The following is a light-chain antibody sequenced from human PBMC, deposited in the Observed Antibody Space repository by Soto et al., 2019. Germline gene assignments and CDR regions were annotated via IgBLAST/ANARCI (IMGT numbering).Light chain of an antibody. CDR1: QSVNSVY. Sequence: IVLTQSPGTLSLSPGERASLSSRADQSVNSVYLAWYQHKPGQAPRLLIYGASDRATGIPDGFSGSGSGTDFTLTISRLEPEDFAVYYCQQYVTSPFTFGPGTKVDTK. J-gene: IGKJ3*01. V-gene: IGKV3-20*01. CDR2: GAS. CDR3: QQYVTSPFT.